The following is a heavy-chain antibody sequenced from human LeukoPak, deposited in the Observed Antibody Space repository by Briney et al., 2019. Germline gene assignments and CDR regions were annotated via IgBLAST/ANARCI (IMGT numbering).Heavy chain of an antibody. CDR1: GDSVSSKSAA. V-gene: IGHV6-1*01. CDR3: ASQGELSSPVAFDI. Sequence: SQTLSLTCAISGDSVSSKSAAWNWIRQSPSRGLEWLGRTYYRSKWYDDYAVSVKSRIIINADTSKNQFSLQLNSVTPEDTAVYYCASQGELSSPVAFDIWGQGTMVTVSS. D-gene: IGHD3-16*02. J-gene: IGHJ3*02. CDR2: TYYRSKWYD.